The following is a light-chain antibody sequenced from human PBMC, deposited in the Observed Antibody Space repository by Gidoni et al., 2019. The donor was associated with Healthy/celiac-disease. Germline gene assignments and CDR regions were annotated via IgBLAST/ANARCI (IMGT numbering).Light chain of an antibody. CDR3: QQYNSYPLT. Sequence: IQMTQSPSTLSASVGDRVTIPCRASQSISSWLAWYQQKPGKAHKLLIYKASSLESGVPSRFSGSGSGTEFTLTISSLQPDDFATDYCQQYNSYPLTFGGGTKVEIK. J-gene: IGKJ4*01. V-gene: IGKV1-5*03. CDR2: KAS. CDR1: QSISSW.